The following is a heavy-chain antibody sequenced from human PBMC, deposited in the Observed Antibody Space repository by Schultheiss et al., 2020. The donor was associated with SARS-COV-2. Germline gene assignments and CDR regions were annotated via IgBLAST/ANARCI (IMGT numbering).Heavy chain of an antibody. CDR1: GGSISSYY. J-gene: IGHJ6*02. D-gene: IGHD3-3*01. CDR2: IYTSGST. Sequence: SETLSLTCTVSGGSISSYYWSWIRQPAGKGLEWIGRIYTSGSTNYNPSLKSRVTMSVDTSKNQFSLKLSSVTAADTAVYYCARGPQNTIFGVVIRDYYYYYGMDVWGQGTTVTVSS. CDR3: ARGPQNTIFGVVIRDYYYYYGMDV. V-gene: IGHV4-4*07.